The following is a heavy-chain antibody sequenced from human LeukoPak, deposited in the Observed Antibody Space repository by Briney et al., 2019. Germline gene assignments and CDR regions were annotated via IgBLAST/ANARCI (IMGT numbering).Heavy chain of an antibody. Sequence: PGGPLRLSCAASGFTFSTYEMNWVRQAPGRGLEWVSYISSGGSTTYYADSVKGRLTISRDNAKNSLYLQMNNLRGDDTAVYYCARRYCSSTSCTLDYWGQGTQVTVSS. CDR3: ARRYCSSTSCTLDY. CDR1: GFTFSTYE. D-gene: IGHD2-2*01. V-gene: IGHV3-48*03. CDR2: ISSGGSTT. J-gene: IGHJ4*02.